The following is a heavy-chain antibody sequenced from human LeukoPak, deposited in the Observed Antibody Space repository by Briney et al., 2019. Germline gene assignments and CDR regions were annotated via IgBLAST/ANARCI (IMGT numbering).Heavy chain of an antibody. CDR1: GYTFTSYD. CDR2: MNPNSGNT. J-gene: IGHJ4*02. V-gene: IGHV1-8*01. Sequence: ASVKVSCKASGYTFTSYDINWVRQATGQGLEWMGWMNPNSGNTGYAQKFQGRVTMTRNTSISTAYMELSSLRSEDTAVYYCARGRSSSWYPRLLWYRGQGTLVTVSS. CDR3: ARGRSSSWYPRLLWY. D-gene: IGHD6-13*01.